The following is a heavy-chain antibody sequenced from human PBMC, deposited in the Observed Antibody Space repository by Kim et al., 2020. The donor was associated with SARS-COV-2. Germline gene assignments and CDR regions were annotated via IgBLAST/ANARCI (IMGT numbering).Heavy chain of an antibody. CDR3: ARRHDYGDFDY. D-gene: IGHD4-17*01. CDR1: GGSISSSSYY. Sequence: SETLSLTCTVSGGSISSSSYYWSWIRQPPGKGLEWIGSIYYSGSTYYNPSLKSRVTISVDTSKNQFSLKLSSVTAADTAVYYCARRHDYGDFDYWGQGTL. CDR2: IYYSGST. J-gene: IGHJ4*02. V-gene: IGHV4-39*01.